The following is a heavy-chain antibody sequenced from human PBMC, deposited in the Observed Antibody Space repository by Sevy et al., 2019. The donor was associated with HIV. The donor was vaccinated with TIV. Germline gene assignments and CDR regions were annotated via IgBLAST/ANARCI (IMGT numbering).Heavy chain of an antibody. D-gene: IGHD1-20*01. CDR1: GFTFSDAW. J-gene: IGHJ4*02. V-gene: IGHV3-15*01. CDR2: IKSKTDSATR. Sequence: GGSLRLSCAASGFTFSDAWMSWVRQAPGKGLEWVGRIKSKTDSATRDFAAPVKGRFSISRDDSKNMVYLQMSSLKTEDTAVYYCTAGTGISDFDYWGQGSLVTVSS. CDR3: TAGTGISDFDY.